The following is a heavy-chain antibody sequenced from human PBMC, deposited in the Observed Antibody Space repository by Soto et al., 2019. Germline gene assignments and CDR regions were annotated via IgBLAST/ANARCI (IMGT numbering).Heavy chain of an antibody. Sequence: SETLSLTCTVSGDSVSGGSYYRSWIRQPPGKGLEWIGYIYYSGSTNYNPSLKSRVTISVDTSKNQFSLKLSSVTAADTAVYYCARLWFGELFFSGNNYYGMDVWGQGTTVTVSS. CDR3: ARLWFGELFFSGNNYYGMDV. D-gene: IGHD3-10*01. CDR1: GDSVSGGSYY. J-gene: IGHJ6*02. V-gene: IGHV4-61*01. CDR2: IYYSGST.